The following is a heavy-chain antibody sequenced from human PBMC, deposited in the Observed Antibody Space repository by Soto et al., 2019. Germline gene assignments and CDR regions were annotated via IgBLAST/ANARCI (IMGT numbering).Heavy chain of an antibody. Sequence: QLQLQESGPGLVKPSETLSLTCTVSGGSISISTYYWGWIRQPPGKGLEWIGSINYSGHTYYNPSLESRVTISVDTSRNQFFLKLSSVTAADTARYYCARRNWNYENWFDPWGQGTLVTVSS. V-gene: IGHV4-39*01. CDR2: INYSGHT. J-gene: IGHJ5*02. D-gene: IGHD1-7*01. CDR3: ARRNWNYENWFDP. CDR1: GGSISISTYY.